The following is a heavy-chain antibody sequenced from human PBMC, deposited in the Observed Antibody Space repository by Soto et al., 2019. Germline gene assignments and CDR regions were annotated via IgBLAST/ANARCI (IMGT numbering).Heavy chain of an antibody. CDR3: ARVDWSGYYPHFDY. Sequence: QVQLQQWGAGLLKPSETLSLTCAVYGGSFSGYYWSWIRQPPGKGLEWIGEINHSGSTNYNPSLKSRVTISVYTCKNQFSLKLSSVTAADTAVYYCARVDWSGYYPHFDYWGQGTLVTVSS. J-gene: IGHJ4*02. D-gene: IGHD3-3*01. CDR1: GGSFSGYY. V-gene: IGHV4-34*01. CDR2: INHSGST.